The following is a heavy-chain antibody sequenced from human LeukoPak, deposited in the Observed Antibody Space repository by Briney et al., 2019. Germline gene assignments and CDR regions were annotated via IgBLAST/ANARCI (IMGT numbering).Heavy chain of an antibody. J-gene: IGHJ4*02. CDR2: IYYSGST. CDR3: ARGPLGRTSDY. Sequence: SETLSLTCTVSGGSISSSSYYWGWIRQPPGKGLEWIGSIYYSGSTYYNPSLKSRVTISVDTSKNQFSLKLSSVTAADTAVYYCARGPLGRTSDYWGQGTLVTVSS. D-gene: IGHD7-27*01. CDR1: GGSISSSSYY. V-gene: IGHV4-39*07.